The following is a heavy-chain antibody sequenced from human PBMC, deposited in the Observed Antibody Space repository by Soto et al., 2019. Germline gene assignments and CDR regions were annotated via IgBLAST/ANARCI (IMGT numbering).Heavy chain of an antibody. Sequence: QVQLQESGPGLVKPSQTLSLTCTVSGGSISSGGYYWSWIRQHPGKGLEWIGYIYYSGSTYYNPSLESRVTISVDTSKNQFSLKLSSVTAADTAVYYCARERYYDILSGLDPWGQGTLVTVSS. CDR3: ARERYYDILSGLDP. J-gene: IGHJ5*02. CDR1: GGSISSGGYY. CDR2: IYYSGST. V-gene: IGHV4-31*03. D-gene: IGHD3-9*01.